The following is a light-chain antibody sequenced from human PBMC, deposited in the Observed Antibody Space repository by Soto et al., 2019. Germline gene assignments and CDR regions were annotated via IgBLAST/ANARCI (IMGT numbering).Light chain of an antibody. CDR2: DAS. CDR3: KQYNSYFW. V-gene: IGKV1-5*01. J-gene: IGKJ1*01. Sequence: DIQMTQSPSTLSASVGDRVTITCRASQSISSWLAWYQQKPGKAPKLLIYDASSLESGVPSRFSGSGSGTEFTLTISSLQPDDFATYYCKQYNSYFWFGQGTKVDIK. CDR1: QSISSW.